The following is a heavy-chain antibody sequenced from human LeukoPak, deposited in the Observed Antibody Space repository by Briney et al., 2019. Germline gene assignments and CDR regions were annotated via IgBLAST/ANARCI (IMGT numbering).Heavy chain of an antibody. CDR2: ISGSGGST. CDR1: GFTFDDYA. CDR3: AMGSYGDYFDY. V-gene: IGHV3-23*01. D-gene: IGHD5-18*01. Sequence: GGSLRLSCAASGFTFDDYAMHWVRQAPGKGLEWVSAISGSGGSTYYADSVKGRFTISRDNSKNTLYLQMNSLRAEDTAVYYCAMGSYGDYFDYWGQGTLVTVSS. J-gene: IGHJ4*02.